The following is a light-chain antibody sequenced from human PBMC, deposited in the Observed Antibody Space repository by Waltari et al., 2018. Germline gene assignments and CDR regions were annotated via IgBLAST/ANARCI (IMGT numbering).Light chain of an antibody. J-gene: IGLJ2*01. CDR3: QAWDTSTVV. Sequence: SYELTQPPSVSVSPGQTASLTCSGDELGDNYVCWYQQKPGQSPMLVIYQDGERPSGIPERFSGSNSGNTATLTISGTQAMDEADYYCQAWDTSTVVFGGGTELTVL. CDR2: QDG. CDR1: ELGDNY. V-gene: IGLV3-1*01.